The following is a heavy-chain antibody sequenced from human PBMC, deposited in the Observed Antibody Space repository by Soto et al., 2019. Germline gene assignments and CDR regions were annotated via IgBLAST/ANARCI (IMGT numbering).Heavy chain of an antibody. D-gene: IGHD2-2*01. CDR2: INHSGST. CDR1: GGSFSGYY. V-gene: IGHV4-34*01. J-gene: IGHJ4*02. CDR3: AARVVPAALGL. Sequence: PSETLSLTCAVYGGSFSGYYWSWIRQPPGKGLEWIGEINHSGSTNYNPSLKSRVTISGDTSKNHFSLKLSSVTAADTAVYYCAARVVPAALGLWGQGTLVTVSS.